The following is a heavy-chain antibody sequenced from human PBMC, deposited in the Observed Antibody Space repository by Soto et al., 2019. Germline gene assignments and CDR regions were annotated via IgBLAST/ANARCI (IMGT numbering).Heavy chain of an antibody. Sequence: PSETLSLTCAVSGGSISSGGYSWSWIRQPPGKGLEWIGYIYHSGSTYYNPSLKSRVTISVDRSKNQFSLKLSSVTAADTAVYYCARDGYYYDRGAHAIWGQGTMVTVSS. CDR1: GGSISSGGYS. D-gene: IGHD3-22*01. J-gene: IGHJ3*02. CDR3: ARDGYYYDRGAHAI. V-gene: IGHV4-30-2*01. CDR2: IYHSGST.